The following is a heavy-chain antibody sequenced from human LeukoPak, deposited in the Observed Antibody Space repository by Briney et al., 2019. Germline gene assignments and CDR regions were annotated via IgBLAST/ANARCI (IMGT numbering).Heavy chain of an antibody. CDR2: INHSGST. CDR3: ARRGDIAAMVAPFDY. Sequence: SSETLSLTCAVYGGSFRGYYWSWLRHPPGKGLEWIGEINHSGSTNYNPSLKSRVTISVDTSKNQFSLTLSYVTAADTAVYYCARRGDIAAMVAPFDYWGQGTLVTVSS. J-gene: IGHJ4*02. CDR1: GGSFRGYY. V-gene: IGHV4-34*01. D-gene: IGHD5-18*01.